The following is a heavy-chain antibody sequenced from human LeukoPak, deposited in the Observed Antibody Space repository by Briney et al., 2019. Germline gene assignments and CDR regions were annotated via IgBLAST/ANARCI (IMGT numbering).Heavy chain of an antibody. CDR1: GGSISSYY. Sequence: SETLSLTCTVSGGSISSYYWSWIRQPPGKGQEWIGYIYYSGSTNYNPSLKSRVTISVDTSKNQFSLKLSSVTAADTAVYYCARRNMGIAAAGAFDYWGQGTLVTVSS. D-gene: IGHD6-13*01. J-gene: IGHJ4*02. CDR3: ARRNMGIAAAGAFDY. V-gene: IGHV4-59*01. CDR2: IYYSGST.